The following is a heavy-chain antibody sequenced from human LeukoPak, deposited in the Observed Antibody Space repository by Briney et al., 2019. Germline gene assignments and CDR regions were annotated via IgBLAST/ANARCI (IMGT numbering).Heavy chain of an antibody. CDR3: AKSGYNRFDY. J-gene: IGHJ4*02. CDR1: GITFNNAW. CDR2: ISGSGGST. D-gene: IGHD5-24*01. Sequence: GGSLRLSCSASGITFNNAWMTWVRQAPGKGLEWVSTISGSGGSTYYADSVKGRFTISRDNSKSTLYLQINSLRAEDTAVYYCAKSGYNRFDYWGQGTLVTVSS. V-gene: IGHV3-23*01.